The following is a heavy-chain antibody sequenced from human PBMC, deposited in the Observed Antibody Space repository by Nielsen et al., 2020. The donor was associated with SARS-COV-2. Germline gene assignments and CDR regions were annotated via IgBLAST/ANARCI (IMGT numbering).Heavy chain of an antibody. Sequence: GESLKISCTGSGYSFSIYSIAWVRQVPGKGLEYMGTIHPTDSATNYSTSFQGQVTISADKSINTDYLQWSSLKAADTAMYYCARPVGDYGDDLDYFDFWGQGTLVTVSS. CDR3: ARPVGDYGDDLDYFDF. CDR1: GYSFSIYS. J-gene: IGHJ4*02. V-gene: IGHV5-51*01. D-gene: IGHD4-17*01. CDR2: IHPTDSAT.